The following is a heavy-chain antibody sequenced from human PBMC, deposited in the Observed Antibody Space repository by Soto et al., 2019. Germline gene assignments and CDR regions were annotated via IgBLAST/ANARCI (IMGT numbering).Heavy chain of an antibody. V-gene: IGHV1-2*04. J-gene: IGHJ2*01. CDR3: ASRAITFVGVIVLNWYCEL. Sequence: QVQLVRSGAEVKKPGASVKVSCKASGYTFTGYYMHWVRQAPGQGLVWMGWINPNSGGTNYAQKYQGWVTMTMDTSISTAYMELSRLRSDDTAVYYCASRAITFVGVIVLNWYCELGCRGTLVTFSS. D-gene: IGHD3-16*01. CDR1: GYTFTGYY. CDR2: INPNSGGT.